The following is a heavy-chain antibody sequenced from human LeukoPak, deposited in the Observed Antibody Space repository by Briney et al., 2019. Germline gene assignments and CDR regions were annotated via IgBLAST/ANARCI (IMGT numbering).Heavy chain of an antibody. D-gene: IGHD6-19*01. V-gene: IGHV4-4*02. CDR3: ARDNGVVAGSMAFDI. J-gene: IGHJ3*02. CDR2: IYHSGSA. CDR1: GGSISSGNW. Sequence: SETLSLPCAVSGGSISSGNWWYWVRQPPGKGLEWNGEIYHSGSANYNPSLKSRVTISLDKSKNQFSLKLSSVTAADTAVYYCARDNGVVAGSMAFDIWGQGTMVTVSS.